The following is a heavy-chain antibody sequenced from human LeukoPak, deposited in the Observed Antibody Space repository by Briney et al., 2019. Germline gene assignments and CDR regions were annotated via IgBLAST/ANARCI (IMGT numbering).Heavy chain of an antibody. D-gene: IGHD2-15*01. CDR1: GGSFSGYY. J-gene: IGHJ4*02. Sequence: SETLSLTCAVYGGSFSGYYWSWIRQPPGKGLEWIGEINHSGSTNYNPSLKSRVTISVDTSKNQFSLKLSSVTDADTAVYYCASLSVVEDYWGQGTLVTVSS. V-gene: IGHV4-34*01. CDR2: INHSGST. CDR3: ASLSVVEDY.